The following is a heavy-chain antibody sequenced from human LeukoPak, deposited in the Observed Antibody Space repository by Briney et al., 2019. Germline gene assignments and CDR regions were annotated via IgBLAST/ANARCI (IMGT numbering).Heavy chain of an antibody. D-gene: IGHD3-3*01. J-gene: IGHJ4*02. CDR1: GFTFNTHG. Sequence: PGGSLRLSCAASGFTFNTHGMHWVRQAPGKGLEWVAAIWFDGSVKHYSDAVKGRFTISRDNSLDTLYLQMNSLRVEDTAMYYCAKDTAIQFLEPAFWGRGTPVSVSS. V-gene: IGHV3-33*06. CDR2: IWFDGSVK. CDR3: AKDTAIQFLEPAF.